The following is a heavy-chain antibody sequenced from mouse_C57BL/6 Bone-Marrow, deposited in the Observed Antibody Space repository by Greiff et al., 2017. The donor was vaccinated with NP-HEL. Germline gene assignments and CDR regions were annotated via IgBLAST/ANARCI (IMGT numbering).Heavy chain of an antibody. J-gene: IGHJ1*03. CDR3: ARWENYYGSSYRYFDV. CDR1: GYTFTSYW. D-gene: IGHD1-1*01. CDR2: IDPSDSYT. V-gene: IGHV1-50*01. Sequence: QVQLQQPGAELVKPGASVKLSCKASGYTFTSYWMQWVKQRPGQGLEWIGEIDPSDSYTNYNQKFQGKATLTVDTSSSTAYMQLSSLTSEDSAVYYCARWENYYGSSYRYFDVWGTGTTVTVSS.